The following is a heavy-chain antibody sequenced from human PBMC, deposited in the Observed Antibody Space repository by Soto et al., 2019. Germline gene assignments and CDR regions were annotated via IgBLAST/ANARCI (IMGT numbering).Heavy chain of an antibody. CDR1: GGTFSSYA. Sequence: QVQLVQSGAEVKKPGSSVKVSCKASGGTFSSYAISWVRQAPGQGLEWMGGIIPIFGTANYAQQFQGRVTITADESTSTAYMELSSLRSEDTAVYYCAKLYKTDDYYGMAVWGQGTTVTVSS. CDR3: AKLYKTDDYYGMAV. V-gene: IGHV1-69*01. CDR2: IIPIFGTA. D-gene: IGHD2-2*02. J-gene: IGHJ6*02.